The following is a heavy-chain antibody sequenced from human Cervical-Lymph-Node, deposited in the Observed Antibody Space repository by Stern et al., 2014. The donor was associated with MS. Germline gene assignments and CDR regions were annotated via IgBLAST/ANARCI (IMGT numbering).Heavy chain of an antibody. CDR3: AKGSGGSGYYPVALDY. CDR2: ITWNILSV. CDR1: GFTFDDYA. J-gene: IGHJ4*02. Sequence: EVQLVESGGGLVQPGRSLRLSCAASGFTFDDYAMHWVRQAPGKGLEWVSGITWNILSVGYADSVKGRFTISRYNAKNSLYLQMNSLRGDDTALYYCAKGSGGSGYYPVALDYWGQGTLVTVSS. D-gene: IGHD3-3*01. V-gene: IGHV3-9*01.